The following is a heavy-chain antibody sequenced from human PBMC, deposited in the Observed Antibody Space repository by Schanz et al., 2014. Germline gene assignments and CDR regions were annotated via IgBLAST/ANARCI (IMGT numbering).Heavy chain of an antibody. Sequence: QVQLVQSGAEVKKPGVSVKVSCKASGYTFTTYYIHWVRQAPGQGLEWMGKINPSSGTARIAQNCQGRLTVTRDTSTSTVYMELSSLRSEDTAVYFCARGPSTGAFDIWGQGTRVTVSS. J-gene: IGHJ3*02. CDR2: INPSSGTA. CDR3: ARGPSTGAFDI. V-gene: IGHV1-46*03. CDR1: GYTFTTYY.